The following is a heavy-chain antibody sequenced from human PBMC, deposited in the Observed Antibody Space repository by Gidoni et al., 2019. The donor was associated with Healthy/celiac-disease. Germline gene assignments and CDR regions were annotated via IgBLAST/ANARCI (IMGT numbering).Heavy chain of an antibody. D-gene: IGHD3-22*01. V-gene: IGHV3-23*01. J-gene: IGHJ4*02. CDR2: ISGSGGST. CDR1: VFNFSSYA. Sequence: EVQLLESVGGLVQPGGSLRLSCAAPVFNFSSYAMSWVRQAPGKGLEWVSAISGSGGSTYDADSVKGRFTISRDNSKNTLYLQMNSLRAEDTTVYYCAKDKVVGYYDSSGDCDYWGQGTLVTVSS. CDR3: AKDKVVGYYDSSGDCDY.